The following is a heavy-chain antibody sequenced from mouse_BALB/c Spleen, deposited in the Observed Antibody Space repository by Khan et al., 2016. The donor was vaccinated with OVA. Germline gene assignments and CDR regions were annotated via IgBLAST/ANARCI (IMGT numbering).Heavy chain of an antibody. CDR3: ARQPNYHSNAFDY. D-gene: IGHD2-4*01. V-gene: IGHV2-6-1*01. CDR1: GFSLTSYG. J-gene: IGHJ4*01. CDR2: IWRDGST. Sequence: QMQLEESGPGLVAPSQSLSITCTISGFSLTSYGIHWVRQPPGKGLEWLVVIWRDGSTTYNSTLKSRMSITTDNSTSQVFLKMNSLQTDDTAMYYCARQPNYHSNAFDYWGQGTSVTVSS.